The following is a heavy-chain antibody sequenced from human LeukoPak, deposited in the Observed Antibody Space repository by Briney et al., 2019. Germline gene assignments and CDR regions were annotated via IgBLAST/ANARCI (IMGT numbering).Heavy chain of an antibody. J-gene: IGHJ5*02. D-gene: IGHD3-10*01. CDR1: GYTFTSYD. Sequence: ASVKVSCKASGYTFTSYDINWVRQATGQGLEWMGWMNPNSGNRGYAQKFQGRVTMTRNTSISTAYMELSSLRSEDTAVYYCARRGGMVRGVIRPWWFDPWGQGTLVTVSS. CDR3: ARRGGMVRGVIRPWWFDP. CDR2: MNPNSGNR. V-gene: IGHV1-8*01.